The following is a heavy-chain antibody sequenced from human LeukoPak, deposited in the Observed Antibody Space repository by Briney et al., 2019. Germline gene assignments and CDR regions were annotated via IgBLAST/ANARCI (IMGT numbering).Heavy chain of an antibody. D-gene: IGHD3-10*01. J-gene: IGHJ5*02. CDR2: MNPNSGNT. CDR3: ARVSMVRRAAPYNWFDP. V-gene: IGHV1-8*01. Sequence: GASVKVSCKASGYTFSSYDINWVRQATGQGLEWMGWMNPNSGNTGYAQKFQGRVTMTRNTSISTAYMELSSLRSEDTAVYYCARVSMVRRAAPYNWFDPWGQGTLVTVSS. CDR1: GYTFSSYD.